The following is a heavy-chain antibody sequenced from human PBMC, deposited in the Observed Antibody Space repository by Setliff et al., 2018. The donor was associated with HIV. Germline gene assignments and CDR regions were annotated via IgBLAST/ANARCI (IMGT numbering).Heavy chain of an antibody. CDR3: ARDAFDYTAYYYSYMDV. J-gene: IGHJ6*03. Sequence: ASVKVSCKTFGYSFTAYQMHWLRQAPGQGLEWTGRINRDNGGIDYAQKFQGRVTVTRDTSTSTVYMELSSLRSEDTAVYYCARDAFDYTAYYYSYMDVWGRGTTVTVSS. CDR1: GYSFTAYQ. CDR2: INRDNGGI. V-gene: IGHV1-2*06. D-gene: IGHD4-4*01.